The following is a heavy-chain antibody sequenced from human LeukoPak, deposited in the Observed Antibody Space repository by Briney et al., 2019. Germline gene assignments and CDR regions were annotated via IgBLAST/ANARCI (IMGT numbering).Heavy chain of an antibody. Sequence: PGGSLRLSCAASGSTFSSYAMSWVRQAPGKGLEWVSAISGSGGSTYYADSVKGRFTISRDNSKNTLYLQMNSLRAEDTAVYYCAKRVVVPAAMTIPDDAFDIWGQGTMVTVSS. J-gene: IGHJ3*02. CDR3: AKRVVVPAAMTIPDDAFDI. V-gene: IGHV3-23*01. D-gene: IGHD2-2*01. CDR2: ISGSGGST. CDR1: GSTFSSYA.